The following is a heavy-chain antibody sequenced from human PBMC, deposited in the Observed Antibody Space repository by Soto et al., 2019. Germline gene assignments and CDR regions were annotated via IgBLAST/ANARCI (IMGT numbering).Heavy chain of an antibody. V-gene: IGHV4-4*02. J-gene: IGHJ4*02. CDR1: SGSLSSSNW. CDR3: ARDLLGSAQLLF. D-gene: IGHD2-2*01. CDR2: IYHSGST. Sequence: SETLSLTCAVSSGSLSSSNWWSWVRQPPGKGLEWIGEIYHSGSTNYNPSLKSRVTISVDKSKNQFSLKLSSVTAADTAVYYCARDLLGSAQLLFWGQGTLVTVSP.